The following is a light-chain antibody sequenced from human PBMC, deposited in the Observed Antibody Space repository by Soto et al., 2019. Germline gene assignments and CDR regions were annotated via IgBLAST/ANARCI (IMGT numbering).Light chain of an antibody. Sequence: EIVMTQSPATLSVSLGERVTLSCRASQSVSSYLAWYQQKPGQAPRLLISDASTRATDIPDRFSGSGSGTDFTLTIGSLLSTDLAVYYCLQYSTWPPLYTFGQGTNLDIK. V-gene: IGKV3-15*01. CDR1: QSVSSY. CDR3: LQYSTWPPLYT. J-gene: IGKJ2*01. CDR2: DAS.